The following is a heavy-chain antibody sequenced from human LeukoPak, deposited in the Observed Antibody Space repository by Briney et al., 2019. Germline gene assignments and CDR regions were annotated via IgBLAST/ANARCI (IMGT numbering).Heavy chain of an antibody. D-gene: IGHD2-15*01. J-gene: IGHJ4*02. CDR1: GGSFSGYY. Sequence: PSETLSLTCAVYGGSFSGYYWSWIRQPPGKGLEWIGSIYYSGSTYYNPSLKSRVTISVDTSKNQFSLKLSSVTAADTAVYYCARQGVVAATVDYWGQGTLVTVSS. V-gene: IGHV4-34*01. CDR2: IYYSGST. CDR3: ARQGVVAATVDY.